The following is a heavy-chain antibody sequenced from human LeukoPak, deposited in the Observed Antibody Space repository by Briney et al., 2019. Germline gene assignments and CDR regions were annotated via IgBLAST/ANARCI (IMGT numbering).Heavy chain of an antibody. J-gene: IGHJ3*02. D-gene: IGHD5-24*01. CDR1: GFTFTSSA. CDR2: IVVGSGNT. V-gene: IGHV1-58*02. Sequence: SVKVPCKASGFTFTSSAMQWVRQARGQRLEWIGWIVVGSGNTNYAQKFQERVTITRDMSTSTAYMELSSLRSEDTAVYYCAASHQRWLPRPLDAFDIWGQGTMVTVSS. CDR3: AASHQRWLPRPLDAFDI.